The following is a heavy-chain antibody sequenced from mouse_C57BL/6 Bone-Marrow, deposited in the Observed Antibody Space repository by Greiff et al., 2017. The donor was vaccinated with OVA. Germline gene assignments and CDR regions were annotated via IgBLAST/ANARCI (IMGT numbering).Heavy chain of an antibody. CDR3: ARHAGDYITTGVRAMDY. D-gene: IGHD1-1*01. CDR2: IWSDGST. V-gene: IGHV2-6-1*01. Sequence: VKLVESGPGLVAPSQSLSITCTVSGFSLTSYGVHWVRQPPGKGLEWLVVIWSDGSTTYTSALKSRLSISKDNSKSKAFLKMNSLQTDDTAIYXCARHAGDYITTGVRAMDYSGQGNSVTVSP. J-gene: IGHJ4*01. CDR1: GFSLTSYG.